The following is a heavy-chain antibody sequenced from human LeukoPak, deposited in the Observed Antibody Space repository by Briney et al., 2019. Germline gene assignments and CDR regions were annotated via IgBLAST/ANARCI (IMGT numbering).Heavy chain of an antibody. CDR2: INHSGST. Sequence: SETLSLTCAVYGGSFSGYYWSWIRQPPGKGLEWIGEINHSGSTNYNPSLKSRVTISVDTSKNQFSLKLSSVTAADTAVYYCARWGKGAMVTRPLDYWGQGTLVTASS. CDR3: ARWGKGAMVTRPLDY. D-gene: IGHD5-18*01. CDR1: GGSFSGYY. J-gene: IGHJ4*02. V-gene: IGHV4-34*01.